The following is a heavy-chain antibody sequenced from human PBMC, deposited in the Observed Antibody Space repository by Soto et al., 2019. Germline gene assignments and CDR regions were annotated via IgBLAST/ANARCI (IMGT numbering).Heavy chain of an antibody. J-gene: IGHJ5*02. Sequence: QVQLVESGGGVVQPGRSLRLSCAASGFTFSSYAMHWVRQAPGKGLEWVAVISYDGNKKYYADSVKGRFTISRNNSKNTLYLQMNSLRAEDTAVYYCAIDRADYYYGSGPFDPWGQGTLVTVSS. V-gene: IGHV3-30-3*01. CDR2: ISYDGNKK. CDR3: AIDRADYYYGSGPFDP. CDR1: GFTFSSYA. D-gene: IGHD3-10*01.